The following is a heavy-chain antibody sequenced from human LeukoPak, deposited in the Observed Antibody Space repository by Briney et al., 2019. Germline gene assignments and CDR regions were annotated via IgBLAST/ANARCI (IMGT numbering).Heavy chain of an antibody. CDR2: IYYSGST. Sequence: SETLSLTCTVSGGSINSNYWNWIRQPPGKGLEWIGHIYYSGSTNHSPSLNSRVTISLDTSKNQFSLEMRSVTAADTAVYYCARDIVGTYGMDVWGQGTSVTVSS. CDR1: GGSINSNY. CDR3: ARDIVGTYGMDV. J-gene: IGHJ6*02. V-gene: IGHV4-59*01. D-gene: IGHD2-15*01.